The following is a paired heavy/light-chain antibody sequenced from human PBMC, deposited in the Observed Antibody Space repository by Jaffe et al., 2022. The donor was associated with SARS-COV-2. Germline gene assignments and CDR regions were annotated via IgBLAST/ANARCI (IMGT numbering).Light chain of an antibody. CDR1: DSNIGAGYD. Sequence: QSVLTQPPSVSGAPGQRVSISCTGGDSNIGAGYDVHWYQQLPGIAPKLLIYGNSNRPSGVPDRFSGSKSGTSASLAITGLQAEDEADYYCQSYDSSLSGLYVFGTGTKVTVL. J-gene: IGLJ1*01. CDR2: GNS. V-gene: IGLV1-40*01. CDR3: QSYDSSLSGLYV.
Heavy chain of an antibody. Sequence: QVQLQESGPGLVKPSETLSLTCTVSGGSISSYFWSWIRQSPGKGLECIAYVYYSGSTNYNPSLKSRATISVDRSKNQFSLKLYSVTAADTAVYYCARVQRYDYDSSGYLGWFDPWGQGALVTVSS. J-gene: IGHJ5*02. V-gene: IGHV4-59*01. CDR1: GGSISSYF. D-gene: IGHD3-22*01. CDR3: ARVQRYDYDSSGYLGWFDP. CDR2: VYYSGST.